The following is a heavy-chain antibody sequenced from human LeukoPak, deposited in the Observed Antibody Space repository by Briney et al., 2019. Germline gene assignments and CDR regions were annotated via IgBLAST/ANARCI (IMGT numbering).Heavy chain of an antibody. Sequence: PGRSLRLSCAASGFTFSSYGMHWVRQAPGKGLEWVAVISYDGSNKHYADSVKGRFTISRDNSKNTLYLQMNSLRAEDTAVYYCAKDVLLWFGEFKTYGMDVWGQGTTVTVSS. J-gene: IGHJ6*02. V-gene: IGHV3-30*18. CDR2: ISYDGSNK. CDR1: GFTFSSYG. D-gene: IGHD3-10*01. CDR3: AKDVLLWFGEFKTYGMDV.